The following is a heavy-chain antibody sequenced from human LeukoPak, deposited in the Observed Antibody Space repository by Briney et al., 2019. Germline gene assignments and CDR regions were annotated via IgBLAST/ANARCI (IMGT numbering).Heavy chain of an antibody. CDR2: MNPNSGNA. D-gene: IGHD2-2*01. J-gene: IGHJ5*02. Sequence: ASVKVSCKASGYTFTSYDINWVRQAPGQGLEWMGWMNPNSGNAGYAQKFQGRVTITRNTSISTAHMELSSLRSEDTAVYYCARGREVPAGNWFDPWGQGTLVTVSS. CDR3: ARGREVPAGNWFDP. V-gene: IGHV1-8*03. CDR1: GYTFTSYD.